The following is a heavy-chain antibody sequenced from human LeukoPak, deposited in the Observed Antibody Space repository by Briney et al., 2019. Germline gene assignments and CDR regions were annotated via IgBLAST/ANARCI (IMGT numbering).Heavy chain of an antibody. D-gene: IGHD3-3*01. CDR3: ARYDFTFDY. Sequence: SETLSLTCTVSGASISSGNFHWSWIRQHPGKGLEWIGYIHHSGATYHDPPLKSRFTISVDTSKNQFSLKLSSVTAADTAVYFCARYDFTFDYWGQGTLVTVSS. CDR1: GASISSGNFH. CDR2: IHHSGAT. V-gene: IGHV4-31*03. J-gene: IGHJ4*02.